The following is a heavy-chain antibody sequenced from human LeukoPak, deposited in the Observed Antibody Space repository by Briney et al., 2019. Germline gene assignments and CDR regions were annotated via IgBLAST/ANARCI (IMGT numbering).Heavy chain of an antibody. J-gene: IGHJ5*02. Sequence: SETLSLTCTVSGGSISSYYWSWIRQPPGKGLEWIGYIYYSGSTNYNPSLKSRVTISVDTSKNQFSLKLSSVTAADTAVYYCARGSQLVRYWFDPWGQGTLATVSS. CDR2: IYYSGST. CDR3: ARGSQLVRYWFDP. CDR1: GGSISSYY. D-gene: IGHD6-6*01. V-gene: IGHV4-59*01.